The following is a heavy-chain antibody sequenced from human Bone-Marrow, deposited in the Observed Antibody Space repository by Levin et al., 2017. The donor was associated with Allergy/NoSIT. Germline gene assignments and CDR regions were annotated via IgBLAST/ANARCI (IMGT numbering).Heavy chain of an antibody. D-gene: IGHD5-18*01. CDR2: ISGSGAIK. J-gene: IGHJ4*02. Sequence: GESLKISCAASGFTFSSNAMAWVRQAPGKGLECVSSISGSGAIKFSADSVRGRFTISRDNSKNTMYLQMNSLRAEDTAVYYCAKETGYSYGYGFDYWGQGTLVTVSS. CDR1: GFTFSSNA. CDR3: AKETGYSYGYGFDY. V-gene: IGHV3-23*01.